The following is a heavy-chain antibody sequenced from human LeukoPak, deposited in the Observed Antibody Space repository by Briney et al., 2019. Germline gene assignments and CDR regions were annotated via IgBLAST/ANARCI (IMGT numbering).Heavy chain of an antibody. V-gene: IGHV4-31*03. CDR3: ARGDYSSSSGFDP. D-gene: IGHD6-6*01. CDR2: IYYSGST. CDR1: GGSISSGGYY. Sequence: PSQTLSLTCTVSGGSISSGGYYWSWIRQHPGKGLEWIGYIYYSGSTYYNPSLKSRVTISVDTSKNQFSLKLSSVTAADTAVYYCARGDYSSSSGFDPWGQGTLVTVSS. J-gene: IGHJ5*02.